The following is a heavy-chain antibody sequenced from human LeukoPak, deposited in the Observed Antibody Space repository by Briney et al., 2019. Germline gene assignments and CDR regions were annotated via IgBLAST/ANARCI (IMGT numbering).Heavy chain of an antibody. CDR2: ISYDGSNK. CDR1: GFTFSSYA. V-gene: IGHV3-30-3*01. Sequence: PGRSLRLSCAASGFTFSSYAMHWVRQAPGKGLEWVAVISYDGSNKYYADSVKGRFTISRDNSKNTLYLQMNSLRAEDTAVYYCASAPYYYDSSGYPPHWGQGTLVTVSS. J-gene: IGHJ4*02. CDR3: ASAPYYYDSSGYPPH. D-gene: IGHD3-22*01.